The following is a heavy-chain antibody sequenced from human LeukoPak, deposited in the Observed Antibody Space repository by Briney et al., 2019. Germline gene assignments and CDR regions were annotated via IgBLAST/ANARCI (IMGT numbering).Heavy chain of an antibody. D-gene: IGHD3-22*01. CDR3: ARDPLEDDSSGYYYVGGAFDI. V-gene: IGHV4-61*02. CDR1: GGSISSGGYY. Sequence: SETLSLTCTVSGGSISSGGYYWSWIRQPAGKGLEWIGRIYTSGSSNYNPSLKSRVTISIDTSKNQFSLKLSSVAAADTAAYYCARDPLEDDSSGYYYVGGAFDIWGQGTMVTVSS. CDR2: IYTSGSS. J-gene: IGHJ3*02.